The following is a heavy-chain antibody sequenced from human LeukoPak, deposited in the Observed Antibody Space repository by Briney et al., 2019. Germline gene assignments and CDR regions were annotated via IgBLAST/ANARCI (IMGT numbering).Heavy chain of an antibody. CDR2: FDPEDGET. D-gene: IGHD3-9*01. Sequence: ASVKVSCKVSGYTLTELSMHWVRQAPGKGLEWMGGFDPEDGETIYAQKFQGRVTMTEDTSTDTAYMELSRLRSEDTAVYYCATANIGPYYDILTGLGYWGQGTLVTVSS. CDR1: GYTLTELS. J-gene: IGHJ4*02. V-gene: IGHV1-24*01. CDR3: ATANIGPYYDILTGLGY.